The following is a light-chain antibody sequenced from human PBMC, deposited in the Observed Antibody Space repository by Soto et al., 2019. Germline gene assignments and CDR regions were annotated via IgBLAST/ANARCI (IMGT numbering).Light chain of an antibody. CDR2: LNSDGSH. CDR3: QTWGTGYWV. J-gene: IGLJ3*02. V-gene: IGLV4-69*01. CDR1: SGHSSYA. Sequence: QPVLTQSPSASASLGASVKLTCTLSSGHSSYAIAWHQQQPEKGPRYLMKLNSDGSHSKGDGIPDRFSGSSSGAERYLTISSLQSEDEAYYYCQTWGTGYWVFGGGTKLTVL.